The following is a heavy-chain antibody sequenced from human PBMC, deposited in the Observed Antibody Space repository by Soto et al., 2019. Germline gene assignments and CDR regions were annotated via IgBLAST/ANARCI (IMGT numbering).Heavy chain of an antibody. Sequence: QAQLVESGGGVVQAGRSMRLSCAASGLAFSSYGMHWVRQAPGTGLEWVAVISYDGSPQHYADSVKGRFTISRDNSKNMVLLQMSSLRAEDTTVYYCVSDRGYGHASVPYSWGQGTLVSVSS. CDR3: VSDRGYGHASVPYS. D-gene: IGHD5-18*01. V-gene: IGHV3-30*03. CDR2: ISYDGSPQ. CDR1: GLAFSSYG. J-gene: IGHJ4*02.